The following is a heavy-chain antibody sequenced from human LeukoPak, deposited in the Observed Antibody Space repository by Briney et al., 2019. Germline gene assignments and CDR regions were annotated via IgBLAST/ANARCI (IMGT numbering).Heavy chain of an antibody. V-gene: IGHV4-4*07. J-gene: IGHJ6*01. CDR1: GGSSSSYY. Sequence: PSETLSLTCTVAGGSSSSYYGSWIRQPAGKGREWIGHINTSGITTYNPSLRSRVTMSIDMSKNHFSLKLSSVTAADTGVYYFAGGDPSAYYHMDVWGEGTTVTVSP. D-gene: IGHD2-21*01. CDR2: INTSGIT. CDR3: AGGDPSAYYHMDV.